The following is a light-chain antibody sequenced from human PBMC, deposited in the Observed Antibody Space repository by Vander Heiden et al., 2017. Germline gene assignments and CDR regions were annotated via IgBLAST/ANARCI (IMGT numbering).Light chain of an antibody. Sequence: DIQMTQFPSTLSASVGDRVTITCRASQRISSWLAWYQQKPGKAPKLLIHKASSLESGVPSRLSGSGSGTEFTLTINSLQPDDFATYYCLQYDSYSPWTFGQGTKVEIK. CDR1: QRISSW. J-gene: IGKJ1*01. CDR2: KAS. CDR3: LQYDSYSPWT. V-gene: IGKV1-5*03.